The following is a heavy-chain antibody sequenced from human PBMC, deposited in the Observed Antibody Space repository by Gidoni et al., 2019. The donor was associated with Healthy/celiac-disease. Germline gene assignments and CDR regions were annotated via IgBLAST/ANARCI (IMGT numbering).Heavy chain of an antibody. J-gene: IGHJ6*03. D-gene: IGHD5-12*01. Sequence: QVQLVQSGTEVKTPGASVTVSCKASGYTFTTYGIGWVRQAPGQGLEWMGWISPYNGKTNYAQKFQGRFTMTTDTATSTAYMELRSLRSEDTAVYYCAREYRERKYNMDVWGKGTRVTVSS. CDR3: AREYRERKYNMDV. V-gene: IGHV1-18*01. CDR2: ISPYNGKT. CDR1: GYTFTTYG.